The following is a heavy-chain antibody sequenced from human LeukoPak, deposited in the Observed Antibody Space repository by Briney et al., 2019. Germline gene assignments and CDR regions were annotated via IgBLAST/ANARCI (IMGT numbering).Heavy chain of an antibody. CDR1: GFTFSGSA. CDR3: ARHYYDSSGYLDY. Sequence: GGSLRLSCAASGFTFSGSAMHWVRQAPGKGLEWVSVIYSGGSTYYADSVKGRFTISRDNSKNTLYLQMNSLRAEDTAVYYCARHYYDSSGYLDYWGQGTLVTVSS. CDR2: IYSGGST. J-gene: IGHJ4*02. V-gene: IGHV3-53*01. D-gene: IGHD3-22*01.